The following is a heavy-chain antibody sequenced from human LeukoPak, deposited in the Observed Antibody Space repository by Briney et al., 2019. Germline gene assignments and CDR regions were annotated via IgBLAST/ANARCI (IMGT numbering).Heavy chain of an antibody. CDR2: INPNRGGR. CDR1: GDTVTCCY. Sequence: ASVKVSRKASGDTVTCCYMHRVRQAPGQGLEWRGRINPNRGGRNYAQKLQGRVTMTRDTSISTAYMELSRLRSDDTAVYYCAREPEMRATDYWGQGTLVTVSS. D-gene: IGHD1-14*01. V-gene: IGHV1-2*06. CDR3: AREPEMRATDY. J-gene: IGHJ4*02.